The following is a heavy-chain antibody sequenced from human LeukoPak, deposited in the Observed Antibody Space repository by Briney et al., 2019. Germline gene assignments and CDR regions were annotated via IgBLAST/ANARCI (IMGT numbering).Heavy chain of an antibody. CDR2: IIPIFGTA. CDR3: ARDSSSSSGYSEFDP. D-gene: IGHD3-22*01. Sequence: GASVKVSCKASGGTFSSYAISWVRQAPGQGLEWMGGIIPIFGTANYAQKFQGRVTITADESTSTAYMELSSLRSEDTAVHYCARDSSSSSGYSEFDPWGQGTLVTVSS. J-gene: IGHJ5*02. CDR1: GGTFSSYA. V-gene: IGHV1-69*13.